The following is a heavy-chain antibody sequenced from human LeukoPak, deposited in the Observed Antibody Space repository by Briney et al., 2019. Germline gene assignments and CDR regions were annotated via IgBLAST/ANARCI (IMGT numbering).Heavy chain of an antibody. CDR1: GFTFSTSG. D-gene: IGHD5-12*01. J-gene: IGHJ4*02. CDR2: VSGSGDST. CDR3: ARDCGGYDYGEKYYFDY. V-gene: IGHV3-23*01. Sequence: GGSLRLSCAASGFTFSTSGMSWVRQAPGKGLEWVSGVSGSGDSTYYADSVKGRFTISRDNSKNTLYLQMNSLRAEDTAVYYCARDCGGYDYGEKYYFDYWGQGTLVTVSS.